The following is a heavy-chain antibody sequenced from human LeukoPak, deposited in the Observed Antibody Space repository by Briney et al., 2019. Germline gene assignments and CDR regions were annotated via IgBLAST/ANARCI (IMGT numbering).Heavy chain of an antibody. V-gene: IGHV3-23*01. J-gene: IGHJ4*02. CDR3: AKGDDSSGHEPIDY. Sequence: PGGSLRLSCAASGFTFSSYAMGWVRQAPGKGLEWVSAISGSGGSTYYADSVKGRFTISRDNSKNTLYLQMNSLRAEDTAVYYCAKGDDSSGHEPIDYWGQGTLVTVSS. D-gene: IGHD3-22*01. CDR2: ISGSGGST. CDR1: GFTFSSYA.